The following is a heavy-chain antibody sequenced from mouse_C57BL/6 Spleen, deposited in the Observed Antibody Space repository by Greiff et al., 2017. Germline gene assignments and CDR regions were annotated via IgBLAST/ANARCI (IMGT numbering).Heavy chain of an antibody. V-gene: IGHV5-17*01. D-gene: IGHD2-1*01. CDR3: ARGGKYVGYYFDY. Sequence: EVKLMESGGGLVKPGGSLKLSCAASGFTFSDYGMHWVRQAPEKGLEWVAYISSGSSTIYYADTVKGRFTISRDNAKNTLFLQMTSLRSEDTAMYYCARGGKYVGYYFDYWGQGTTLTVSS. CDR1: GFTFSDYG. J-gene: IGHJ2*01. CDR2: ISSGSSTI.